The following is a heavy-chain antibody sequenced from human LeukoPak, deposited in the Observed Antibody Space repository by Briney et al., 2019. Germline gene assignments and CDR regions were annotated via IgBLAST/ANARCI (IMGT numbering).Heavy chain of an antibody. CDR1: GFTFTDYW. V-gene: IGHV3-74*01. J-gene: IGHJ4*02. CDR3: ARPHTGFDS. Sequence: GGSLRLSCAASGFTFTDYWMHWIRQAPGGGLVWLSRISGDGSSAYYADPVRGRFTISRDNAKNTLYLQMNGLKPGDTAVYYCARPHTGFDSWGQGTLVTVSS. CDR2: ISGDGSSA.